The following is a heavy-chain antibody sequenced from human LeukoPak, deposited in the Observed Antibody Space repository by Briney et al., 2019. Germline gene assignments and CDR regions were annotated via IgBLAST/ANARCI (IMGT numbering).Heavy chain of an antibody. CDR2: ITSSSSYI. V-gene: IGHV3-21*01. CDR1: GDSISSGN. D-gene: IGHD3-9*01. J-gene: IGHJ4*02. CDR3: ARDGDILTGYYKYFFDY. Sequence: SSETLSLTCSVSGDSISSGNYYWGWIRQPPGKGLEWVSSITSSSSYIYYADSVKGRFTISRDNAKKSLYLQMNSLRAEDTAVYYCARDGDILTGYYKYFFDYWGQGTLVTVSS.